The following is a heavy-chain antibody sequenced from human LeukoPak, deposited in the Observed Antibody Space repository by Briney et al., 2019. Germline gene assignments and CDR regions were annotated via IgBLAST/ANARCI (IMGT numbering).Heavy chain of an antibody. CDR2: ISAYNGNT. CDR1: GYTFTSYG. Sequence: ASVKVSCKASGYTFTSYGISWVRQAPGQGLEWMGWISAYNGNTNYAQKLQGRVTMTTDTSTSTAYMELRSLRSDDTAVYYCALGSYGDPTGNYYYYGMDVWGQGTTVTVS. V-gene: IGHV1-18*01. CDR3: ALGSYGDPTGNYYYYGMDV. J-gene: IGHJ6*02. D-gene: IGHD4-17*01.